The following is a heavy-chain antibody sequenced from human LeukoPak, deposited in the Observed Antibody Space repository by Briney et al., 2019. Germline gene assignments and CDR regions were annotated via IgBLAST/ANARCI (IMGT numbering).Heavy chain of an antibody. CDR3: ARDLEAAAGFFIDY. D-gene: IGHD6-13*01. Sequence: ASVKVSCKASGYTFTSYDINWVRQATGQGLEWMGRIIPILGIANYAQKFQGRVTITADKSTSTAYMELSSLRSEDTAVYYCARDLEAAAGFFIDYWGQGTLVTVSS. CDR2: IIPILGIA. J-gene: IGHJ4*02. V-gene: IGHV1-69*04. CDR1: GYTFTSYD.